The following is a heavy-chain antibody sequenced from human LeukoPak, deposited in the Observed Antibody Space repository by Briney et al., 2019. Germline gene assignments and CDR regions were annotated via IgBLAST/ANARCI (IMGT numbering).Heavy chain of an antibody. V-gene: IGHV3-21*01. J-gene: IGHJ4*02. CDR2: IGSSNSYI. Sequence: GGSLRLSCAASGFTFTSYSMNWVRQAPGKGLEWVSSIGSSNSYIYYADSVKGRFTISRDSAKNSLYLQMNSLRAEDTAVYYCGLQLRGYWGQGTLVTVSS. CDR1: GFTFTSYS. D-gene: IGHD5-24*01. CDR3: GLQLRGY.